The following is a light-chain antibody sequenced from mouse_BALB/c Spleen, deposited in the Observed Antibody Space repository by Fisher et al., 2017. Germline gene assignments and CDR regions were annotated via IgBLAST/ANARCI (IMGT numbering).Light chain of an antibody. CDR1: SSVSY. J-gene: IGKJ2*01. CDR2: DTS. V-gene: IGKV4-55*01. Sequence: IVLTQSPAIMSASPGEKVTMTCSASSSVSYMYWYQQKPGSSPRLLIYDTSNLASGVPVRFSGSGSGTSYSLTISRMEAEDAATYYCHQRSSYPSTFGGGTKLEIK. CDR3: HQRSSYPST.